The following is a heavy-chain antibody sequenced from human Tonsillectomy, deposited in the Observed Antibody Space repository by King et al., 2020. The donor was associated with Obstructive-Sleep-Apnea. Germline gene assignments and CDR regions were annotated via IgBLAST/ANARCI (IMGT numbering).Heavy chain of an antibody. Sequence: VQLQESGPGLVKPSETLSLTCTVSGGSISSYYWSWSRPPPGKGLEWLGSIHYSGSTTYNPSLKSRVTISVVTSKNQFSLKLSSVTAADTAVYYCALTMVRGVISPFDYWGQGTLVTVSS. J-gene: IGHJ4*02. V-gene: IGHV4-59*01. CDR1: GGSISSYY. D-gene: IGHD3-10*01. CDR3: ALTMVRGVISPFDY. CDR2: IHYSGST.